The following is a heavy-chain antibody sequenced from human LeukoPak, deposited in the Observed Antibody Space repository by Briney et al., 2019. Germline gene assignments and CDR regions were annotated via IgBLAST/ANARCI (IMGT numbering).Heavy chain of an antibody. D-gene: IGHD1-14*01. CDR2: ISSGDTT. Sequence: GGSLRLSCAASGFTVSRNYMSWVRQAPGKGLEWVSVISSGDTTYYADSVKGRFTISRDSSKNTLYLQMNSLRAEDTAVYYCAKDLIRNDYWGQGTLVTVSS. CDR1: GFTVSRNY. CDR3: AKDLIRNDY. V-gene: IGHV3-66*01. J-gene: IGHJ4*02.